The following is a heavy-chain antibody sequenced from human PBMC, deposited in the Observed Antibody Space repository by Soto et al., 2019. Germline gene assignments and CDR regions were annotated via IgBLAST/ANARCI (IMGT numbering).Heavy chain of an antibody. CDR2: INPSGGST. D-gene: IGHD4-4*01. CDR1: GYTFTSYY. V-gene: IGHV1-46*01. Sequence: ASVKVSCKASGYTFTSYYMHWVRQAPGQGLEWMGIINPSGGSTSYAQKFQGRVTMTRDTSTSTVYMELSSLRSEDTAVYYCARAPHDYSNYVRDWFDPWGQGTLVTVSS. CDR3: ARAPHDYSNYVRDWFDP. J-gene: IGHJ5*02.